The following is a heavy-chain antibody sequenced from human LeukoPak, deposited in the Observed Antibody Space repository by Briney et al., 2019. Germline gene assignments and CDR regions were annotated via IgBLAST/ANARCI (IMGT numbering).Heavy chain of an antibody. Sequence: GGSLRLPCAASGFTFSSYWMHWVRQAPGKGLVWVSRINSDGSSTNYADSVKGRFTISRDNAKNTLYLQMNSLRAEDTAVYYCARDLTTSDGNWFDPWGQGTLVTVSS. CDR3: ARDLTTSDGNWFDP. V-gene: IGHV3-74*01. CDR1: GFTFSSYW. J-gene: IGHJ5*02. D-gene: IGHD4-11*01. CDR2: INSDGSST.